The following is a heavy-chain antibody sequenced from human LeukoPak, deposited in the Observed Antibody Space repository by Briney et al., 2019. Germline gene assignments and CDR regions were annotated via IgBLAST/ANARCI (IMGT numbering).Heavy chain of an antibody. Sequence: ASVKVSCKASGYTFTSYDINWVRQATGQGLEWMGWMNPNSGNTGYAQKFQGRVTMTRNTSISTAYMELSSLRSEDTAVYYCARDGYYDSSGYYPYYYYGMDVWGQGTTVTVSS. CDR2: MNPNSGNT. D-gene: IGHD3-22*01. J-gene: IGHJ6*02. V-gene: IGHV1-8*01. CDR3: ARDGYYDSSGYYPYYYYGMDV. CDR1: GYTFTSYD.